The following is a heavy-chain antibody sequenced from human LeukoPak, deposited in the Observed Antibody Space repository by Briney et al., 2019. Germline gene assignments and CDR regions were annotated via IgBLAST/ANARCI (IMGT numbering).Heavy chain of an antibody. CDR3: ARGGYGVVVTAAWGFDP. D-gene: IGHD2-21*02. J-gene: IGHJ5*02. Sequence: SVKVSCKASGGTFSSYAISWVRQAPGQGPEWMGGIIPILGTANYAQKFQGRVTITADESTSTAYMALSSLRSEDTAVYYCARGGYGVVVTAAWGFDPWGQGTLVTVSS. CDR2: IIPILGTA. CDR1: GGTFSSYA. V-gene: IGHV1-69*13.